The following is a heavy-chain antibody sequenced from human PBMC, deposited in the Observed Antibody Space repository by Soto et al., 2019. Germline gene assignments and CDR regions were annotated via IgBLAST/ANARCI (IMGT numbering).Heavy chain of an antibody. CDR1: GFPFSSYV. J-gene: IGHJ4*01. CDR3: ARDHGYSSSWYYFDY. D-gene: IGHD6-13*01. V-gene: IGHV3-30*03. CDR2: VSFDGTNN. Sequence: GSLLLSCAASGFPFSSYVFHWVRQAPGKGLEWVAVVSFDGTNNYYAESVGGRFTISRDNSKNTVYLQMNSLRAEDTAVYYCARDHGYSSSWYYFDYWGHGALVTVS.